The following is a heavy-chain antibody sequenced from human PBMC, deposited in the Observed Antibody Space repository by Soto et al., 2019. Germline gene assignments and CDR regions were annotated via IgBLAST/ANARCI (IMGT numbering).Heavy chain of an antibody. CDR1: GGSITSDPFS. J-gene: IGHJ4*02. V-gene: IGHV4-30-2*01. CDR2: IYHSGTT. CDR3: ARAGGNVAFDY. D-gene: IGHD1-26*01. Sequence: LSLTCAVSGGSITSDPFSWNWVRQPPGKGLEWIGNIYHSGTTYYNPSLKSRVSISVDRSKNQFSLNLISVTAADTAVYYCARAGGNVAFDYWGQGTLVPVSS.